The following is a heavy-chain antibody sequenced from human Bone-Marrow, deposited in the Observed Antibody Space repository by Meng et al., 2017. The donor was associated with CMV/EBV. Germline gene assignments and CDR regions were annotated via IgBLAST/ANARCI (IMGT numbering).Heavy chain of an antibody. CDR1: GSTFSSYS. J-gene: IGHJ6*02. CDR3: AKEGYCSSTSCYLGYYYYYGMDV. V-gene: IGHV3-74*01. CDR2: INSDGSST. Sequence: GESLKISCEASGSTFSSYSMHWVRQAPGKGLVWVSRINSDGSSTSYADSVKGRFTISRDNAKNTLYLQMNSLRAEDTAVYYCAKEGYCSSTSCYLGYYYYYGMDVWGQGTTVTVSS. D-gene: IGHD2-2*01.